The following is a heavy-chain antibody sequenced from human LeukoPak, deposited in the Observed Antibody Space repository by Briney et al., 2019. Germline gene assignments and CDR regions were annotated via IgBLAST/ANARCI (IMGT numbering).Heavy chain of an antibody. V-gene: IGHV3-7*01. D-gene: IGHD3-22*01. J-gene: IGHJ4*02. CDR3: ARDLASGRWGYYDTSAVLGTYDY. Sequence: PGGSLRLSCAASGFTFSSYWMSWVRQAPGKGLEWVANIKQDGSEKYYVDSVKGRFTISRDNAKNSLYLQVNSLRAEDTAVYYCARDLASGRWGYYDTSAVLGTYDYWGQGTLVTVSS. CDR2: IKQDGSEK. CDR1: GFTFSSYW.